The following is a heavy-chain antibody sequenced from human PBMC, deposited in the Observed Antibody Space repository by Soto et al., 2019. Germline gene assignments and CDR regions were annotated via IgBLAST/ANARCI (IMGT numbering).Heavy chain of an antibody. D-gene: IGHD5-18*01. J-gene: IGHJ2*01. CDR1: GFTFSDYY. V-gene: IGHV3-11*04. CDR2: ISSSGSTI. Sequence: PGGSLRLSCAASGFTFSDYYMSWIRQAPGKGLEWVSYISSSGSTIYYADSVKGRFTISRDNSKNMLYLQMNSLRVEDTAVYYCAREAGPYTPNWYFDLWGRGTLVTVSS. CDR3: AREAGPYTPNWYFDL.